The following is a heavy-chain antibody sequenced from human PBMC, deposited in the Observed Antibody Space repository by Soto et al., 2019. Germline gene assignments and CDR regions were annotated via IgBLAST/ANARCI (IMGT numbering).Heavy chain of an antibody. V-gene: IGHV4-30-2*01. CDR3: ARGMTTVTTIDY. J-gene: IGHJ4*02. D-gene: IGHD4-4*01. CDR1: GGSISSGGYS. Sequence: QLQLQESGSGLVKPSQTLSLTCAVSGGSISSGGYSWSWIRQPPGKGLEWIGYIYHSGSTYYNPSLKSRVTISVDRSKNQFSLKLSSVTAADTAAYYCARGMTTVTTIDYWGQGTLVTVSS. CDR2: IYHSGST.